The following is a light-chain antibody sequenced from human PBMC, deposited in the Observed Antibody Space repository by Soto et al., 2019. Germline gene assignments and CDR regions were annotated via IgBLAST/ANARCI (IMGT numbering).Light chain of an antibody. Sequence: EIVLTQSPGTLSLSPGERATLSCRASQSVSSSYLAWYQQKPGQAPRLLIYGASSRATGIPDRFSVSGSGTDFTLTISRLEPEDFAVYYCQQYGSSPRLTFGGGTKVDIK. V-gene: IGKV3-20*01. CDR3: QQYGSSPRLT. CDR2: GAS. J-gene: IGKJ4*01. CDR1: QSVSSSY.